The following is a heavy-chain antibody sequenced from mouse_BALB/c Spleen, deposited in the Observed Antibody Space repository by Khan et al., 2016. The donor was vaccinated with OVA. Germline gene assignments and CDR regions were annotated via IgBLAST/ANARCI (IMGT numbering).Heavy chain of an antibody. D-gene: IGHD1-1*01. CDR2: IGPGSSNA. CDR3: ARENYYGSSCYAMDY. J-gene: IGHJ4*01. CDR1: GYTFTSYW. V-gene: IGHV1S41*01. Sequence: DLVKPGASVKLSCKASGYTFTSYWINWIKQRPGQGLEWIGRIGPGSSNAYYNEMFKGKATMTVDTSSNTAYIQLSSLSSEDSAVYFCARENYYGSSCYAMDYWGQGTSVTVSA.